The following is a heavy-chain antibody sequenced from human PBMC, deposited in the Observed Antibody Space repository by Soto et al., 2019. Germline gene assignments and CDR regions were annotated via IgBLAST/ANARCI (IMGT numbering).Heavy chain of an antibody. CDR2: IYYSGST. J-gene: IGHJ5*02. D-gene: IGHD6-6*01. V-gene: IGHV4-39*01. CDR1: GGSISSSSYY. CDR3: ARSSIAARVAKPFPSGHTNWFDP. Sequence: QLQLQESGPGLVKPSETLSLTCTVSGGSISSSSYYWGWIRQPPGKGLEWIGSIYYSGSTYYNPSVKSRVTISVDTSKNQFSLKLSSVTAADTAVYYCARSSIAARVAKPFPSGHTNWFDPWGQGTLVTVSS.